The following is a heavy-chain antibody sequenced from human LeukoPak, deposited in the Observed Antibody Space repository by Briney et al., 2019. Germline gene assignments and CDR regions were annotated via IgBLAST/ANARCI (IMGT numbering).Heavy chain of an antibody. J-gene: IGHJ4*02. CDR3: AKDTSDRSGYFYYFDY. CDR2: ISGSGGST. Sequence: GGSLRLSCAASGFTFSSYAMSWVRQAPGKGLEWVSAISGSGGSTYYADSVKGRFTISRDNSKNTLYLQLNSLRAEDTAVYYCAKDTSDRSGYFYYFDYWGQGTLVTVSS. D-gene: IGHD3-22*01. CDR1: GFTFSSYA. V-gene: IGHV3-23*01.